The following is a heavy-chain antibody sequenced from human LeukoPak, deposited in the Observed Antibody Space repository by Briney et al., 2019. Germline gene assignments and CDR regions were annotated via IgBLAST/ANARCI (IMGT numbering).Heavy chain of an antibody. D-gene: IGHD5-18*01. Sequence: GGSLRLSCAASGFTFSSYSMNWVRQAPGKGLEWVSSISSSSSYIYYADSVKGRFIISRDNAKNSLYLQMNSLRAEDTAVYYCARARLDTAMVTGMFDYWGQGTLVTVSS. CDR3: ARARLDTAMVTGMFDY. CDR2: ISSSSSYI. J-gene: IGHJ4*02. V-gene: IGHV3-21*01. CDR1: GFTFSSYS.